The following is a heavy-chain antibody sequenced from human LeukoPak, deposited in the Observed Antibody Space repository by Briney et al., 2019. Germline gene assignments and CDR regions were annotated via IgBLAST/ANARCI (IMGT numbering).Heavy chain of an antibody. D-gene: IGHD1-26*01. Sequence: SQTLSLTCAISGDSVSSNSAAWNWIRQSPSRGLEWLGRTFYRSQWHNDYALSEKSRITINPDTSKNQFSLHLNSVTPEDTAVYYCARDWPGNSGSYFDYWGQGTLVTVSS. CDR1: GDSVSSNSAA. V-gene: IGHV6-1*01. CDR2: TFYRSQWHN. J-gene: IGHJ4*02. CDR3: ARDWPGNSGSYFDY.